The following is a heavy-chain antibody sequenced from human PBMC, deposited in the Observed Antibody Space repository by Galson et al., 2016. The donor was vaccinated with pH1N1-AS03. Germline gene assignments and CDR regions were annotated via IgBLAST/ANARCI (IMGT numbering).Heavy chain of an antibody. CDR1: W. CDR2: VYPDDSDV. V-gene: IGHV5-51*01. D-gene: IGHD1-14*01. J-gene: IGHJ4*02. Sequence: WIGWVRQVPGRGLECMGIVYPDDSDVIYMSSFEGQVTISADKSSGAAYLEWRSLNVSDNGMYYCARLFGKGGRIDFWGQGTLVTVSS. CDR3: ARLFGKGGRIDF.